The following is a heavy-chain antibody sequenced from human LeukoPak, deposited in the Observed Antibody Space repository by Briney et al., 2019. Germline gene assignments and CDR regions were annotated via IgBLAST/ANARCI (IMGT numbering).Heavy chain of an antibody. J-gene: IGHJ5*02. D-gene: IGHD2-2*02. CDR1: GGSISSYY. V-gene: IGHV4-59*01. CDR3: ARGYCSSTSCYTNWFDP. Sequence: SETLSLTCTVSGGSISSYYWSWIRQPPGKGLEWIGYIYYSGSTNYNPSLKSRVTISVDTSKNQFSLKLSSVTAADTAVYYCARGYCSSTSCYTNWFDPWGQGTLVTVSS. CDR2: IYYSGST.